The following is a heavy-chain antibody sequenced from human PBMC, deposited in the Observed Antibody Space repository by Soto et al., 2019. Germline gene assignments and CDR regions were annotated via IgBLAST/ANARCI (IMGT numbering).Heavy chain of an antibody. D-gene: IGHD4-4*01. CDR1: GFDFSRYE. Sequence: PGGSLRVSCAASGFDFSRYEMHWVRQAPGKGLEWVSYISSSGSKVNYADSVQGRFTISRDNAKNSLYLHMNSLRGDDTAVYYCARRYSKYLPLDTWGQGTLVTVSS. CDR3: ARRYSKYLPLDT. CDR2: ISSSGSKV. J-gene: IGHJ5*02. V-gene: IGHV3-48*03.